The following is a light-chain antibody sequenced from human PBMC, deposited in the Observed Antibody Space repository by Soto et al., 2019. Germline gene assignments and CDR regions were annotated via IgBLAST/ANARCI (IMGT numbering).Light chain of an antibody. V-gene: IGKV3-15*01. CDR2: GAS. CDR1: ESVSSN. J-gene: IGKJ1*01. CDR3: QQYGSSVWT. Sequence: EIVMTQSPATLSVSPGERATLSCRASESVSSNLAWYQQKPGQAPRLLIYGASTRATGIPARISGSGSGTEFTLTISSLQSEDFAVYYCQQYGSSVWTFGQGTKVDIK.